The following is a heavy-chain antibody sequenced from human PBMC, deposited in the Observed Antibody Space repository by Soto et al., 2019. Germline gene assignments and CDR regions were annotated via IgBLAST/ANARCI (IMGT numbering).Heavy chain of an antibody. V-gene: IGHV1-3*01. CDR3: ASSYSNGWYHYGMDV. J-gene: IGHJ6*02. D-gene: IGHD6-19*01. Sequence: QVQLVQSGAEVKKPGASVKVSCKASGYTFTSYTMHWLRQAPGQRLEWMGWINAGNGNTKYSQKFQGRVTITRDTSASTAYMELSSLRSEDTAVYYCASSYSNGWYHYGMDVWGQGTTVTVSS. CDR2: INAGNGNT. CDR1: GYTFTSYT.